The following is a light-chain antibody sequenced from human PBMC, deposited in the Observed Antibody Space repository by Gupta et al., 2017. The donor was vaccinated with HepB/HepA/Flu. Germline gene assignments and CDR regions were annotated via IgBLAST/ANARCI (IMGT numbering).Light chain of an antibody. V-gene: IGLV2-14*01. CDR3: CYSSSSNTRWV. CDR2: DVS. J-gene: IGLJ1*01. Sequence: QSALTQPASVSGSPGQSITISCTGTSSDIGTHNYVSWYQQNPDKAPNLIIHDVSDRPSGVTNRFSASKSARTAALTISGLQAEEEADDYCCYSSSSNTRWVFGTGTVLTVL. CDR1: SSDIGTHNY.